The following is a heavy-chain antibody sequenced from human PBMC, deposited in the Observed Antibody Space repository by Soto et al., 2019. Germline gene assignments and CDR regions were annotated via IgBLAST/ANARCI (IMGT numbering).Heavy chain of an antibody. D-gene: IGHD3-9*01. CDR2: IYYSGST. CDR3: ARGLRYFDWLSYYYYGMDV. V-gene: IGHV4-30-4*01. CDR1: GFSISSGDYY. J-gene: IGHJ6*02. Sequence: SETLSLTSTFSGFSISSGDYYWSWIRQPPGKGLEWIGYIYYSGSTYYNPSLKSRVTISVDTSKNQFSLELSSVTAADTAVYYCARGLRYFDWLSYYYYGMDVWGQGTTVTVS.